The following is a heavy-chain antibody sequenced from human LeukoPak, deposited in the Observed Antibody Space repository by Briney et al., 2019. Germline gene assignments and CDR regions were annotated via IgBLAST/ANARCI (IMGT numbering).Heavy chain of an antibody. J-gene: IGHJ4*02. Sequence: TGGSLRLSCAASGFTFSSYWMSWVRQAPGKGLEWVANIKQDGSEKYYVDSVKGRFTISRDNAKNTLYLQMNSLRAEDTAVYYCARGEAVAGTNFDYWGQGTLVTVSS. CDR2: IKQDGSEK. CDR1: GFTFSSYW. CDR3: ARGEAVAGTNFDY. D-gene: IGHD6-19*01. V-gene: IGHV3-7*01.